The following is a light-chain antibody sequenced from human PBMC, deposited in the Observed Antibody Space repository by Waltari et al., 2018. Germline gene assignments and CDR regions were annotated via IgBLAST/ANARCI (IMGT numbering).Light chain of an antibody. Sequence: SALTQPRPVSGSPGQSIPIPCTGTSSYIGGYNYVPWYQQHPGKAPKLMIYDVSARPSGVPDRFYGSKSGNTASLTISGLQAEDEADYYCCSYAGSYAWVFGGGTKVTVL. CDR2: DVS. V-gene: IGLV2-11*01. CDR3: CSYAGSYAWV. J-gene: IGLJ3*02. CDR1: SSYIGGYNY.